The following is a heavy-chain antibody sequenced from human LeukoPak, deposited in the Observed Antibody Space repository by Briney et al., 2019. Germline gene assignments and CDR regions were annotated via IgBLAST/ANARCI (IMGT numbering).Heavy chain of an antibody. Sequence: GGPLRLSCAASGFTFSSYAMSWVRQAPGKGLEWVSAISGSGGSTYYADSVKGRFTISRDNSKNTLYLQMNSLRAEDTAVYYCAKGHGYSYGYDYWGQGTLVTVSS. CDR2: ISGSGGST. CDR3: AKGHGYSYGYDY. CDR1: GFTFSSYA. V-gene: IGHV3-23*01. D-gene: IGHD5-18*01. J-gene: IGHJ4*02.